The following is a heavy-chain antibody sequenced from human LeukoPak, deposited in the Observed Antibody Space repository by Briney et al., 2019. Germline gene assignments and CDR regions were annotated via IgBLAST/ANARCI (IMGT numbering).Heavy chain of an antibody. Sequence: SQTLSLTCAISGDSVSSNSAAWNWIRQSPSRGLEWLGTTYYRSKWYNDYAVSVKSRITINPDTSENQFSLQLNSMTPADTAVYYCARVVGASIDYWGQGTLVTVSS. CDR2: TYYRSKWYN. CDR1: GDSVSSNSAA. V-gene: IGHV6-1*01. D-gene: IGHD3-10*01. J-gene: IGHJ4*02. CDR3: ARVVGASIDY.